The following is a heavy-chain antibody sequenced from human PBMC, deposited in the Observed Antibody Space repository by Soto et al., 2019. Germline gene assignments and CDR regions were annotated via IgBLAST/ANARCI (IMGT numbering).Heavy chain of an antibody. CDR1: GYIFSNYA. Sequence: EVQLLESGGGLVQPGGSLRLSCAASGYIFSNYAMSWVRQAPGKGLEWVSAITGSGDTTPYADSVKGRFTISRDNSKNTLYLQMNSLRAEDTAVYYCARGTMTTVTGGLWGQGTLVTVSS. CDR2: ITGSGDTT. V-gene: IGHV3-23*01. CDR3: ARGTMTTVTGGL. D-gene: IGHD4-17*01. J-gene: IGHJ4*02.